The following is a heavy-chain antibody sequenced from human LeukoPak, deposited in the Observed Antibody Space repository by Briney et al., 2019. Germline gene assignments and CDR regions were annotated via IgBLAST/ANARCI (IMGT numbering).Heavy chain of an antibody. Sequence: GGSERPSCAASGFTFSSYGMHWVRQAPGKGLEWVAVIWYDGSNKYYADSVKGRSTISRDNSKNTLYLQMNSLRAEDTAVYYCARDRGPHYYYGMDVGGRETWATVSS. CDR1: GFTFSSYG. V-gene: IGHV3-33*01. CDR3: ARDRGPHYYYGMDV. J-gene: IGHJ6*02. CDR2: IWYDGSNK. D-gene: IGHD3/OR15-3a*01.